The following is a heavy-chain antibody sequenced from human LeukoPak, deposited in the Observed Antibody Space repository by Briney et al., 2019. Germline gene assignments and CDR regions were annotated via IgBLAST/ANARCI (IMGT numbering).Heavy chain of an antibody. CDR1: GFTVSSNY. Sequence: GGSLRLSCAASGFTVSSNYMSWVRQAPGKGLEWVASIKQDGSEKYYVDSVKGRFTISRDNAKNSQYLQMNSLRAEDTAVYYCARDHSPMIVVVPAAMGDWGQGTLVTVSS. D-gene: IGHD2-2*01. J-gene: IGHJ4*02. V-gene: IGHV3-7*01. CDR2: IKQDGSEK. CDR3: ARDHSPMIVVVPAAMGD.